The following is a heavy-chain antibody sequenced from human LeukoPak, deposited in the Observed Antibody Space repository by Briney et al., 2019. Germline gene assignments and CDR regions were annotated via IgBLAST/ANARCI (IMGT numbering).Heavy chain of an antibody. Sequence: SETLSLTCTVSGGSISSYYWSWIRQPPGKGLEWIGYIYYSGSTNYNPSLKSRVTISVDTSKNQFSLKLSSVTAGDTAVYYCARAAYSGSYYPYFDYWGQGTLVTVSS. CDR2: IYYSGST. CDR3: ARAAYSGSYYPYFDY. CDR1: GGSISSYY. J-gene: IGHJ4*02. D-gene: IGHD1-26*01. V-gene: IGHV4-59*01.